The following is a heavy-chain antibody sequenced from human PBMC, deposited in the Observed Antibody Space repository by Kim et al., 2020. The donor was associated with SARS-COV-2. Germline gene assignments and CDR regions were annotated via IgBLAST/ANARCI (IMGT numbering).Heavy chain of an antibody. Sequence: SETLSLTCAVYGGSFSGYYWSWIRQPPGKGLEWIGEINHSGSTNYNPSLKSRVTISVDTSKNQFSLKLSSVTAADTAVYYCARAHWHQFGELLGGPDATGVDYWGQGTLVTVSS. CDR1: GGSFSGYY. V-gene: IGHV4-34*01. J-gene: IGHJ4*02. CDR3: ARAHWHQFGELLGGPDATGVDY. D-gene: IGHD3-10*01. CDR2: INHSGST.